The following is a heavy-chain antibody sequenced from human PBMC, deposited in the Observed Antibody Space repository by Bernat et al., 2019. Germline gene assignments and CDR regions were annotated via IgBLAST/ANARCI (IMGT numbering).Heavy chain of an antibody. Sequence: QVQLVESGGGVVQPGRSLRLSCAASGFTFSSYAMHWVRQAPGKGLEWVAVISYDGSNKYYADSVKGRFTISRDNSKNTLYLQMNSLRAEDTAVYYCARAGYDFWSGLGTWGQEPWSPSPQ. CDR1: GFTFSSYA. CDR2: ISYDGSNK. D-gene: IGHD3-3*01. J-gene: IGHJ5*01. CDR3: ARAGYDFWSGLGT. V-gene: IGHV3-30-3*01.